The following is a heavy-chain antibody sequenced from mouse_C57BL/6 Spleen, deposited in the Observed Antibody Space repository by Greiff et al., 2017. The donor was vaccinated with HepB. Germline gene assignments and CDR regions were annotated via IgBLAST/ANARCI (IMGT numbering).Heavy chain of an antibody. CDR3: ATQLTWAMDY. V-gene: IGHV5-17*01. J-gene: IGHJ4*01. CDR1: GFTFSDYG. CDR2: ISSGSSTI. Sequence: EVKLVESGGGLVKPGGSLKLSCAASGFTFSDYGMHWVRQAPEKGLEWVAYISSGSSTIYYADTVKGRFTISRDNAKNTLFLQMTSLRSEDTAMYYCATQLTWAMDYWGQGTSVTVSS. D-gene: IGHD3-3*01.